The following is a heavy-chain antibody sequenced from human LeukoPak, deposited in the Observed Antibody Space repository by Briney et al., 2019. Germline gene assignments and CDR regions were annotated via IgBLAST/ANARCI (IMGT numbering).Heavy chain of an antibody. D-gene: IGHD3-16*02. CDR3: ARVPYDYVWGSYRFNPIDY. J-gene: IGHJ4*02. CDR2: MNPNSGNT. CDR1: GGTFSSYA. V-gene: IGHV1-8*02. Sequence: RASVKVSCKASGGTFSSYAISWVRQATGQGLEWMGWMNPNSGNTGYAQKFQGRVTMTRNTSISTAYMELSSLRSEDTAVYYCARVPYDYVWGSYRFNPIDYWGQGTLVTVSS.